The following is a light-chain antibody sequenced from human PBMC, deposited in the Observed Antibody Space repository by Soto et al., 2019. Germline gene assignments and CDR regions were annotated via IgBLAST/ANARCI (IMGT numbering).Light chain of an antibody. J-gene: IGLJ2*01. CDR3: WSYAGRRTFEV. V-gene: IGLV2-23*03. Sequence: QSALTQPASVSGSPGQSITISCTGSSSDLGSYNLVSWYQQYPGKAPKLMIFEGNKRPSGVSNRFSASKSGNKASLTISGRQAEDDADYYCWSYAGRRTFEVFGGGTKVTVL. CDR1: SSDLGSYNL. CDR2: EGN.